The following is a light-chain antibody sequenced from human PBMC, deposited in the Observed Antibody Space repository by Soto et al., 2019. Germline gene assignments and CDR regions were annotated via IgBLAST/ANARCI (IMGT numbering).Light chain of an antibody. CDR1: QSINSW. CDR2: KAS. V-gene: IGKV1-5*03. CDR3: HQYNSHPIT. Sequence: DIQMTQSPSTLSASVGDRVTITCRASQSINSWLAWYQQKPGKAPKLLIYKASDLESVVPSRFGGSGSGTEFTLTISSLQPDDFGTYYCHQYNSHPITFGGGTKVEIK. J-gene: IGKJ4*01.